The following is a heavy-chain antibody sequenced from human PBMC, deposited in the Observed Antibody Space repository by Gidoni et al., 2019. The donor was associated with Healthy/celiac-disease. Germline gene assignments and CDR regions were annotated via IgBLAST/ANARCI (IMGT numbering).Heavy chain of an antibody. J-gene: IGHJ3*02. D-gene: IGHD4-17*01. V-gene: IGHV5-51*03. CDR3: ASPAYYGDHGTEAFDI. Sequence: EAQLVQSRAEVQKPGESLKISCHGSGYSFTSYWIGWVRQMPGKGLEWMGIIYPGDSDTRYSPSFQGQVTISADKSISTAYLQWSSLKASDTAMYYCASPAYYGDHGTEAFDIWGQGTMVTVSS. CDR1: GYSFTSYW. CDR2: IYPGDSDT.